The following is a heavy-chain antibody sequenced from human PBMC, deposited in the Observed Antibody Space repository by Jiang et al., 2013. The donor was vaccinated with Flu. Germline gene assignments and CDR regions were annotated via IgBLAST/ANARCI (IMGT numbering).Heavy chain of an antibody. CDR3: ARGNSVGATKTFDY. V-gene: IGHV6-1*01. J-gene: IGHJ4*02. CDR2: TYYRSKWYN. D-gene: IGHD1-26*01. CDR1: GASVSSNSAA. Sequence: QTLSLTCAISGASVSSNSAAWNWIRQSPSRGLEWLGRTYYRSKWYNDYAVSVKSRITINPDSSRNQFSLQLNSVTPEDTAVYYCARGNSVGATKTFDYWGQGTLVTVSS.